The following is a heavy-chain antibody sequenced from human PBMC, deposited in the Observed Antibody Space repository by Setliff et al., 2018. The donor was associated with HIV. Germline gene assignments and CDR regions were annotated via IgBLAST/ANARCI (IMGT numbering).Heavy chain of an antibody. J-gene: IGHJ4*02. CDR3: ARVGYHGSGRYSFDY. CDR1: GGSFSDYY. D-gene: IGHD3-10*01. CDR2: INHSGST. Sequence: SETLSLTCAVYGGSFSDYYWSWIRQPPGKGLEWIGEINHSGSTNYNPSLKSRVTISVDTSKNQFSLRLNSATAAETAVYYCARVGYHGSGRYSFDYWGQGTLVTVSS. V-gene: IGHV4-34*01.